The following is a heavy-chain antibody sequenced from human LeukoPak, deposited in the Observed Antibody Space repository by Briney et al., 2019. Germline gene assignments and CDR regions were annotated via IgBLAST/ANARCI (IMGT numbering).Heavy chain of an antibody. V-gene: IGHV3-23*01. J-gene: IGHJ2*01. Sequence: GGSLRLSCAASGFTFSNYAMNWVRQAPGKGLEWVSAITGGGRSTYYTDSVKGRFTISRDNSKNTLYLQMNSLRAEDTAIYYCAKGSYYDASGYYFTSWYFDLWGRGAVVTVSS. D-gene: IGHD3-22*01. CDR3: AKGSYYDASGYYFTSWYFDL. CDR1: GFTFSNYA. CDR2: ITGGGRST.